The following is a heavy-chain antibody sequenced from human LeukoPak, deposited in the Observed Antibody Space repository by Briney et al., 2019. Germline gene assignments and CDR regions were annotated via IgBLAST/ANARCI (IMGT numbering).Heavy chain of an antibody. CDR2: IFHSGST. J-gene: IGHJ4*02. CDR3: ARQVRKYSYALDY. Sequence: SETLSLTCTVSGDSIFSATYYWGWIRQPPGEGLEWIGSIFHSGSTYYNPSLKSRVTISVDTSKNQFSLKLSSVTATDTAVYYCARQVRKYSYALDYWGQGTLVTVSS. V-gene: IGHV4-39*01. CDR1: GDSIFSATYY. D-gene: IGHD5-18*01.